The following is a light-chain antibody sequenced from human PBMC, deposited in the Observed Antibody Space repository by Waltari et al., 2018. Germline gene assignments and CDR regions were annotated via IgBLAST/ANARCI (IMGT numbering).Light chain of an antibody. Sequence: SASIGDRVTITCRASQNVDTWLAWYQQKPGKAPKLLVYKTSTLQSGVPSRFSGSGSGTHFTLTISSLQPDDFATYYCQQYNTYWTFGQGTKVE. CDR2: KTS. CDR3: QQYNTYWT. J-gene: IGKJ1*01. CDR1: QNVDTW. V-gene: IGKV1-5*03.